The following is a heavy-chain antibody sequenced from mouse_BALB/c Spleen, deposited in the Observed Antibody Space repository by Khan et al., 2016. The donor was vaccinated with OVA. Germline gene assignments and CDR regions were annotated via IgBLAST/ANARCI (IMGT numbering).Heavy chain of an antibody. D-gene: IGHD6-1*01. Sequence: EVELVESGGGLVKPGGSLKLSCAASGFTFSSYAMSWVRQTPETRLEWVASISSGGFTYYPDSVKGRFTISRDNARNILFLKMTSLRSEDTAMYYCTEGLFLYYFDYVGQGTTLTVSS. CDR1: GFTFSSYA. V-gene: IGHV5-6-5*01. J-gene: IGHJ2*01. CDR2: ISSGGFT. CDR3: TEGLFLYYFDY.